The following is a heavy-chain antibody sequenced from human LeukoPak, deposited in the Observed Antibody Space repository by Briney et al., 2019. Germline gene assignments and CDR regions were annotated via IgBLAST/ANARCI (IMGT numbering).Heavy chain of an antibody. CDR3: ARDHGEDSSGYYYRNWFDP. D-gene: IGHD3-22*01. Sequence: SQTLSLTCTVSGGSISSGSYYWSWIRQPAGKGLEWIGRIYTSGSTNYNPSLKSRVTISVDTSKNQFSLKLSSVTAADTAVYYCARDHGEDSSGYYYRNWFDPWGQGTLVTVSS. CDR2: IYTSGST. CDR1: GGSISSGSYY. V-gene: IGHV4-61*02. J-gene: IGHJ5*02.